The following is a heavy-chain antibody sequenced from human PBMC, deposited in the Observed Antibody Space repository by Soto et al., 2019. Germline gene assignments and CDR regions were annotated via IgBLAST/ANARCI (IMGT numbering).Heavy chain of an antibody. CDR3: ARDHYDILTGYVLPGDY. J-gene: IGHJ4*02. Sequence: QVQLVQSGAEVKKSGASVKVSCKASGYTFTSYGISWVRQAPGQGLEWMGWISANNGDTKYAQNHQGRVTMTPDTSTNTAYMDLRSLRSDDTAVYYCARDHYDILTGYVLPGDYWGQGTLVTVSS. CDR1: GYTFTSYG. D-gene: IGHD3-9*01. CDR2: ISANNGDT. V-gene: IGHV1-18*01.